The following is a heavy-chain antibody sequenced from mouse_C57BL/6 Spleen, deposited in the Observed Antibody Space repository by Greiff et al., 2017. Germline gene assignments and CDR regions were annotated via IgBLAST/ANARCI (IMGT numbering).Heavy chain of an antibody. Sequence: ESGPGLVKPSQSLSLTCSVTGYSITSGYYWNWIRQFPGNKLEWMGYISYDGSNNYNPSLKNRSSITRDTSKNQFFLKLNSVTTEDTATYYCARLPIYDGYSYAMDYWGQGTSVTVSS. D-gene: IGHD2-3*01. CDR3: ARLPIYDGYSYAMDY. CDR2: ISYDGSN. CDR1: GYSITSGYY. V-gene: IGHV3-6*01. J-gene: IGHJ4*01.